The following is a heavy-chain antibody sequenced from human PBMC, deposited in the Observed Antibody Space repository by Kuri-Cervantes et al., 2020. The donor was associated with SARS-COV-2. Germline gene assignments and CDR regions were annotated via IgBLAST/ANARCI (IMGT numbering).Heavy chain of an antibody. Sequence: LSLTCAASGFTFSSSSMNWVRQAPGKGLEWVSSISSSSSYIYYADSVKGRFTISRDNAKNSLYLQMNSLRAEDTAVYYCARGITMIVVVTPFDYWGQGTLVTVSS. CDR3: ARGITMIVVVTPFDY. J-gene: IGHJ4*02. V-gene: IGHV3-21*01. D-gene: IGHD3-22*01. CDR2: ISSSSSYI. CDR1: GFTFSSSS.